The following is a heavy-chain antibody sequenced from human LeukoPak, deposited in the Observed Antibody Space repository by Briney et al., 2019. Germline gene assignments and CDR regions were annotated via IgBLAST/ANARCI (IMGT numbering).Heavy chain of an antibody. D-gene: IGHD5-12*01. V-gene: IGHV3-23*01. Sequence: GSLRLSFAASGFPFSSYAMRLVRQAPGKGLGGVSAINGSGGSTYYADSVKGRFTISRDNSKNTLYLQMNSLRAEDTAVYYCAKPSGYDWTYYYYGMDVWGQGTTVTVSS. CDR2: INGSGGST. CDR3: AKPSGYDWTYYYYGMDV. CDR1: GFPFSSYA. J-gene: IGHJ6*02.